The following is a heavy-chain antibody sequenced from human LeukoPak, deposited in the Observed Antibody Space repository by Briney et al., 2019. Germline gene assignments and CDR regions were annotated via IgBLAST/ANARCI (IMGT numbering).Heavy chain of an antibody. V-gene: IGHV3-23*01. CDR1: GFTFSTYA. CDR3: ANWIGSSSRDY. D-gene: IGHD6-6*01. Sequence: GGSQRLSCAASGFTFSTYAMTWVRQAPGKGLEWVSGINSNGDEIYNADSVRGRFTISRDNSSNALYLQMDSLRAEDTAVYYCANWIGSSSRDYWGQGTLVTVSS. CDR2: INSNGDEI. J-gene: IGHJ4*02.